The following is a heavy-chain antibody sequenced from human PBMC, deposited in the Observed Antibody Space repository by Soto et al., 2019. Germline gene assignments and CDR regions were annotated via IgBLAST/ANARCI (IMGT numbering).Heavy chain of an antibody. J-gene: IGHJ6*02. D-gene: IGHD2-8*02. CDR3: AKSTGGTANGMGV. CDR1: GFSFDEYA. CDR2: ISWNSGTI. V-gene: IGHV3-9*01. Sequence: EVQVVESGGGLVQPGRSLRLSCAASGFSFDEYAMHWVRQAPGKGLEWVSGISWNSGTIGYADSVKDRYTISRDNAKNSLYLQMNSLRAEDTALYYCAKSTGGTANGMGVWGQGTTVTLSS.